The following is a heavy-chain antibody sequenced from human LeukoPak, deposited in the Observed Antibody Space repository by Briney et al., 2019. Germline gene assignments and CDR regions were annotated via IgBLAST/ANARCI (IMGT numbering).Heavy chain of an antibody. CDR2: IYYSGNN. V-gene: IGHV4-39*07. J-gene: IGHJ4*02. D-gene: IGHD3-22*01. CDR3: ARVYYYDSSGYYYAYYFDY. CDR1: GGSISNYY. Sequence: SETLSLTCTVSGGSISNYYWGWIHQAPGKGLEWIGSIYYSGNNYYNSSLKSRVTISLDTSKNQFSLKLSSVTAADTAVYYCARVYYYDSSGYYYAYYFDYWGQGTLVTVSS.